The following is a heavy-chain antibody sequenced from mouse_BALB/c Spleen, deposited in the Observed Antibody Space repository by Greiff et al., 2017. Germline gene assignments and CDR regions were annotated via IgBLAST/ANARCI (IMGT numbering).Heavy chain of an antibody. V-gene: IGHV4-1*02. CDR3: ARGECSGGYYFDY. CDR2: INPDSSTI. J-gene: IGHJ2*01. D-gene: IGHD3-1*01. CDR1: GFDFSRYW. Sequence: EVQLQESGGGLVQPGGSLKLSCAASGFDFSRYWMSWVRQAPGKGLEWIREINPDSSTINYTPSLKDKFIISRDNAKNTLYLQMSKVRSEDTALYYCARGECSGGYYFDYWGQGTTLTVSS.